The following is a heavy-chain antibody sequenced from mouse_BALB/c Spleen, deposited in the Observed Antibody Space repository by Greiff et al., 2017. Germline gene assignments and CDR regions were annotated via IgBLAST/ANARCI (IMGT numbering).Heavy chain of an antibody. D-gene: IGHD2-1*01. Sequence: VQLKESGPDLVAPSQSLSITCTVSGFSLTSYGVHWVRQPPGKGLEWLVVIWSDGSTTYNSALKSRLSISKDNSKSQVFLKMNSLQTDDTAMYYCARHLYYGNYYAMDYWGQGTSVTVAS. V-gene: IGHV2-6-2*01. CDR2: IWSDGST. CDR1: GFSLTSYG. J-gene: IGHJ4*01. CDR3: ARHLYYGNYYAMDY.